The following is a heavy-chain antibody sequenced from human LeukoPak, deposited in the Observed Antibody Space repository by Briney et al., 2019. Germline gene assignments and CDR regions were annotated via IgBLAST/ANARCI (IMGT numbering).Heavy chain of an antibody. J-gene: IGHJ4*02. CDR2: IWYDGSNK. CDR3: ARAQGYPGYLDY. D-gene: IGHD2-15*01. V-gene: IGHV3-33*01. Sequence: GGSLRLSCAASGFTFRSYGMHWVRQAPGKALEWLAVIWYDGSNKYYADSVKGRFIVSKDNSKNMLYLQMNSLTLEDTAVYYCARAQGYPGYLDYGGQGTLVTVSS. CDR1: GFTFRSYG.